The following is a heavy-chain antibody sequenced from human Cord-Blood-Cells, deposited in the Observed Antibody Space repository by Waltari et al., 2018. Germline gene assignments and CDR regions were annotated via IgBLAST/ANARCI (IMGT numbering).Heavy chain of an antibody. CDR3: ATFPYYYDSSGYFNWFDP. J-gene: IGHJ5*02. V-gene: IGHV4-39*01. CDR1: GGSISSSSYY. D-gene: IGHD3-22*01. Sequence: QLQLQESGPGLVKPSETLSLTCTVSGGSISSSSYYWGWIRQPRGKGLEWIGSIYYSGSTYYNPSLKSRVTISVDTSKNQFSLKLSSVTASDTAVYYCATFPYYYDSSGYFNWFDPWGQGTLVTVSS. CDR2: IYYSGST.